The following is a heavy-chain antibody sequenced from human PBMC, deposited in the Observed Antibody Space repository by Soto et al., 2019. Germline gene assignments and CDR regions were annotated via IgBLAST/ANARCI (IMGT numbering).Heavy chain of an antibody. Sequence: GGSLRLSCAASGFTFSSYWMSWVRQDPGKGLEWVANIKQDGSEKYYVDSVKGRFTISRDNAKDSLYLQMNSLRAEDTAVYYCARDRYSYYDFWSGSLPYYYYGMDVWGQGTTVTVSS. D-gene: IGHD3-3*01. CDR1: GFTFSSYW. V-gene: IGHV3-7*01. J-gene: IGHJ6*02. CDR3: ARDRYSYYDFWSGSLPYYYYGMDV. CDR2: IKQDGSEK.